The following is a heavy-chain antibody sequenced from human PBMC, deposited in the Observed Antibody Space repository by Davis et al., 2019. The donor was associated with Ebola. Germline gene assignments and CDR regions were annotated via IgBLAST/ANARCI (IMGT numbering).Heavy chain of an antibody. D-gene: IGHD5-24*01. CDR3: AKDRFGVATITDY. CDR2: IKQDGSEK. J-gene: IGHJ4*02. V-gene: IGHV3-7*03. Sequence: PGGSLRLSCAASGFTFSSYWMSWVRQAPGKGLEWVANIKQDGSEKYYVDSVKGRFIISRDNAKNSLYLQMNSLRAEDTAFYYCAKDRFGVATITDYWGQGTLVTVSS. CDR1: GFTFSSYW.